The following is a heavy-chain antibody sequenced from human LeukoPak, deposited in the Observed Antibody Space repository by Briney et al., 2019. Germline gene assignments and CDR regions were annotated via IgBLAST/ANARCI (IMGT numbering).Heavy chain of an antibody. CDR2: IYHSGST. Sequence: PSETLSLTCAVSGYSISSAYYWGWIRQPPGKGLEWIGSIYHSGSTYYNPSLKSRITISLDTSKYQFSLKLSSVTAADTAVYYCARIVVVIRGSLYYFDYWGQGTLVTVSS. CDR3: ARIVVVIRGSLYYFDY. V-gene: IGHV4-38-2*01. D-gene: IGHD3-22*01. J-gene: IGHJ4*02. CDR1: GYSISSAYY.